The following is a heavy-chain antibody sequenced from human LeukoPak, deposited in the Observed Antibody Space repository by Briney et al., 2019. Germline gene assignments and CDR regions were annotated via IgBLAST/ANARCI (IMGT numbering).Heavy chain of an antibody. D-gene: IGHD4-17*01. J-gene: IGHJ4*02. V-gene: IGHV1-2*02. CDR2: INPNTGGT. CDR3: ARKGEDYGDYDY. Sequence: ASVKVSCKASGYTFTGYYMHWVRQAPGHGLEWMGWINPNTGGTNYAQKFQGRVTMTGDTSISTAYMELSRLRSDDTAVYYCARKGEDYGDYDYWGQGTLVTVSS. CDR1: GYTFTGYY.